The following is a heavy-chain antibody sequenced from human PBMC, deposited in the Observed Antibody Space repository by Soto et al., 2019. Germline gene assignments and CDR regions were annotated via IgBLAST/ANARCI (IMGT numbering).Heavy chain of an antibody. J-gene: IGHJ4*02. CDR3: ARARSGAWVHTYYFDY. CDR1: GFTVSSNY. Sequence: GGSLRLSCAASGFTVSSNYMSWVRQAPGKGLEWVSVIYSGGSTYYADSVKGRFTISRDNSKNTLYLQMNSLRAEDTAVYYCARARSGAWVHTYYFDYWGQGSLVTVSS. V-gene: IGHV3-53*01. D-gene: IGHD7-27*01. CDR2: IYSGGST.